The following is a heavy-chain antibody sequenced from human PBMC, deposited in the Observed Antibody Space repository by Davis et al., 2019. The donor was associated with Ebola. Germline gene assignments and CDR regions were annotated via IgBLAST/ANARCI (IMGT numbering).Heavy chain of an antibody. CDR3: ARALFGVVREDYYYYYGMDV. J-gene: IGHJ6*02. CDR1: GYTFTSYD. V-gene: IGHV1-8*01. CDR2: MNPNSGNT. Sequence: AASVKVSCKASGYTFTSYDINWVRQATGQGLEWMGWMNPNSGNTGYAQKFQGRVTMTRNTSISTAYMELSSLRSEDTAVYYCARALFGVVREDYYYYYGMDVWGQGTTVTVSS. D-gene: IGHD3-3*01.